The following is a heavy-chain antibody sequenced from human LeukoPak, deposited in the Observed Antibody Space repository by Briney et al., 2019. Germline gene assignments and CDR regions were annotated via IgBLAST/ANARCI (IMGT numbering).Heavy chain of an antibody. J-gene: IGHJ3*02. D-gene: IGHD2-15*01. CDR2: INPNSGGT. CDR3: ARGYCSGGSCYVRAFDI. V-gene: IGHV1-2*04. Sequence: ASVEVSCKASGYTFTGYYMHWVRQAPGQGLEWMGWINPNSGGTNYAQKFQGWVTMTRDTSISTAYMELSRLRSDDTAVYYCARGYCSGGSCYVRAFDIWGQGTMVTVSS. CDR1: GYTFTGYY.